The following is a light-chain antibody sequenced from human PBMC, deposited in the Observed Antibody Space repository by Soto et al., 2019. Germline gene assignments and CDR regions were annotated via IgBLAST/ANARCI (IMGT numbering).Light chain of an antibody. CDR2: DAS. CDR1: QSVGGY. Sequence: EVGLTQSPGTLSLSPGERATLSCRASQSVGGYLAWYQQRPGQAPRVLIYDASNRATGIPVRFSGSGSGTDFTLTISSLEPEDFAVYYCQQRSNWPITFGQGTRLEIK. V-gene: IGKV3-11*01. J-gene: IGKJ5*01. CDR3: QQRSNWPIT.